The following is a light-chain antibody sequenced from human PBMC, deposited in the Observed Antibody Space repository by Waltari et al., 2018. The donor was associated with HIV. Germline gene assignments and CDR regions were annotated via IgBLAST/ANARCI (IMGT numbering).Light chain of an antibody. V-gene: IGKV3-15*01. CDR1: QSVSSK. J-gene: IGKJ1*01. CDR3: QHYDNWPPWT. Sequence: EIVMTQSPATLSACPGDRATLSRRASQSVSSKLAWYQQKPGQAPRLLIYDASTRATGIPDRFSGSGAETEFTLTISSLQSEDFAVYYCQHYDNWPPWTFGQGTKLDIK. CDR2: DAS.